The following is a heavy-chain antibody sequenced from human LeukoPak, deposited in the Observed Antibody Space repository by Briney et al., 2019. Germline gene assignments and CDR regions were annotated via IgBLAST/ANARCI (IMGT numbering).Heavy chain of an antibody. CDR3: AKAPRDIVVVPAARGYYFDY. CDR1: GFTVSTNY. CDR2: IYSDGST. V-gene: IGHV3-53*01. Sequence: GGSLRLSCAASGFTVSTNYMSWVRQAPGKKLEWVSDIYSDGSTFYADSVKGRFTISRDNSKNTLYLQMNSLRAEDTAVYYCAKAPRDIVVVPAARGYYFDYWGQGTLVTVSS. J-gene: IGHJ4*02. D-gene: IGHD2-2*01.